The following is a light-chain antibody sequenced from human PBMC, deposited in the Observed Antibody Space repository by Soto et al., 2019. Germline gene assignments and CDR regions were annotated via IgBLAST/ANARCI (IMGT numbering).Light chain of an antibody. V-gene: IGLV2-8*01. CDR2: EVS. CDR3: SSYAGANSVV. Sequence: QSALTQPPSASGSPGQSVTISCTGMSSDVGGYNYVSWYQQHPGKAPKLMIYEVSKRPSGVPDRFSGSKSGNTASLTVSGPQAEDEADYYCSSYAGANSVVFGGGTQLTVL. CDR1: SSDVGGYNY. J-gene: IGLJ2*01.